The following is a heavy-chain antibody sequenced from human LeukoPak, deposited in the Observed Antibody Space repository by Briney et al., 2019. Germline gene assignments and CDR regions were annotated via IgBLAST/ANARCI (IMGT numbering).Heavy chain of an antibody. J-gene: IGHJ4*02. CDR1: GFTFSSYA. V-gene: IGHV3-23*01. D-gene: IGHD3-16*01. CDR3: AKGTDGYDYIWGSPYFDY. CDR2: ISGSGGST. Sequence: GGSLRLSCAASGFTFSSYAMSWVRQAPGKGLEWVSAISGSGGSTYYADSVKGRFTISRDNSKNTLCLQMNSLRAEDTAVYYCAKGTDGYDYIWGSPYFDYWGQGTLVTVSS.